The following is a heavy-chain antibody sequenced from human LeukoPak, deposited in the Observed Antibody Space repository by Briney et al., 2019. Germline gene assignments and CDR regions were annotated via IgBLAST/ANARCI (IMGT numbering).Heavy chain of an antibody. Sequence: GGSLRLSCAASGFTFSSYGMHWVRQAPGKGLEWVAVIWYDGSNKYYADSVKGRFTISRDNSKNTLYLQMNSLRAEDTAVYYCARHGIAAAGSSPDGMDVWGQGTTVTVSS. CDR3: ARHGIAAAGSSPDGMDV. V-gene: IGHV3-33*01. CDR1: GFTFSSYG. J-gene: IGHJ6*02. CDR2: IWYDGSNK. D-gene: IGHD6-13*01.